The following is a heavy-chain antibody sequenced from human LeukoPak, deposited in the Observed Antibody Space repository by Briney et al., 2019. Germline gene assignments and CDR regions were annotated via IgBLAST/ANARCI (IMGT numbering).Heavy chain of an antibody. CDR2: IWYDGSNK. V-gene: IGHV3-33*01. Sequence: PGGSLRLSCAASGFTFSSYGMHWVRQAPGKGLEWVAVIWYDGSNKYYADSVKGRFTISRDNSKNTLYLQTNSLRAEDTAVYYCARVIAVGAAFDAFDIWGQGTMVTVSS. CDR3: ARVIAVGAAFDAFDI. CDR1: GFTFSSYG. D-gene: IGHD2-15*01. J-gene: IGHJ3*02.